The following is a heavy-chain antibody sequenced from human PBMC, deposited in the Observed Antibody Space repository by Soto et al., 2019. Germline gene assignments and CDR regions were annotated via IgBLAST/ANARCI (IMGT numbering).Heavy chain of an antibody. CDR1: GGSISSGDYY. CDR3: ARDSPFRGGQDYYYGLDV. J-gene: IGHJ6*02. D-gene: IGHD3-16*01. Sequence: QVQLQESGPGLVKPSQTLSLTCTVSGGSISSGDYYWSWIRQPPGKGLEWIGYIYYSGSTYYNPSLKIRVTIAVYTSKNQFSLKLSSVTAADTAVYYCARDSPFRGGQDYYYGLDVWGQGTTVTVSS. V-gene: IGHV4-30-4*01. CDR2: IYYSGST.